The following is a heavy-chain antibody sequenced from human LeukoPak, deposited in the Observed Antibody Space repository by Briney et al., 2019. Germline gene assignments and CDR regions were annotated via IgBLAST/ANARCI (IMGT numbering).Heavy chain of an antibody. J-gene: IGHJ4*02. D-gene: IGHD4-23*01. CDR3: ARYSREVTLDY. CDR2: ISSSGSTI. V-gene: IGHV3-48*03. Sequence: PGGSLRLSCAASGFTFSSYEMNWVRQAPGKGLEWLSYISSSGSTIHYADSVKGRSTISRDNAKNSLCLQMNSLRAEDTAVYYCARYSREVTLDYWGQGTLVTVSS. CDR1: GFTFSSYE.